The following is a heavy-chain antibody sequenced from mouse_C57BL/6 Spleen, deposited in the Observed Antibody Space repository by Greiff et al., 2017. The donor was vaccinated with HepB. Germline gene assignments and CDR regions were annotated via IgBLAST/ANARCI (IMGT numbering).Heavy chain of an antibody. V-gene: IGHV1-69*01. CDR3: ARSGDGSSYVRYFDV. CDR1: GYTFTSYW. J-gene: IGHJ1*03. Sequence: QVQLQQPGAELVMPGASVKLSCKASGYTFTSYWMHWVKQRPGQGLEWIGEIDPSDRYPNYNQKFKGKSTLTVDKSSSTAYMQLSSLTSEDSAVYYCARSGDGSSYVRYFDVWGTGTTVTVSS. CDR2: IDPSDRYP. D-gene: IGHD1-1*01.